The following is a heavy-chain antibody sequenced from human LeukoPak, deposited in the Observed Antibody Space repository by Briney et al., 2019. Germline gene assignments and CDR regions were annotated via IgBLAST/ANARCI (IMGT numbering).Heavy chain of an antibody. J-gene: IGHJ3*02. Sequence: GGSLRLSCAASGFTFSSYAVHWVRQAPGKGLEYVSSISSNGGNTYYSNSVKGRFTISRDNSKNTLNLQMGSLRAEDMAVYYCARDLNQLVATRAFDIWGQGTMVTVSS. CDR3: ARDLNQLVATRAFDI. D-gene: IGHD2-2*01. CDR2: ISSNGGNT. CDR1: GFTFSSYA. V-gene: IGHV3-64*01.